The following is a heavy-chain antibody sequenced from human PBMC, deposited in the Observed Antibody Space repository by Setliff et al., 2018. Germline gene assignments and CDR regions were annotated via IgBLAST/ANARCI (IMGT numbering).Heavy chain of an antibody. CDR2: IYHDGNT. V-gene: IGHV4-59*02. Sequence: LSLTCNVSGASVSSHYWDWIRQPPGKGLEWIGEIYHDGNTKFNPSVHYNPSLKSRVTISIDKSKNQFSLKLTSVTVADTAVYFCARGVRTGHLDSWGQGTLVTVSS. J-gene: IGHJ4*02. D-gene: IGHD1-1*01. CDR1: GASVSSHY. CDR3: ARGVRTGHLDS.